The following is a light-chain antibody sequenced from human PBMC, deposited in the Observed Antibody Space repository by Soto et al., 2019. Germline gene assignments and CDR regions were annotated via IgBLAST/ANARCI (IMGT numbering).Light chain of an antibody. CDR2: KAS. CDR3: QQYNSHSYT. J-gene: IGKJ2*01. V-gene: IGKV1-5*03. CDR1: LGISTW. Sequence: DIQMTQSPSTLSASVGDRVTITCRASLGISTWLAWYQQKPGKAPKLLISKASTLESGDPSRFSGSGSGTEFTLTIRGLQPDDFATYYRQQYNSHSYTFGQGTKLEI.